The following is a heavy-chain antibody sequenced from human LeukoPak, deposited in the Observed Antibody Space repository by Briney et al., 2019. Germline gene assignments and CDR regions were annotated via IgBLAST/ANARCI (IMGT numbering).Heavy chain of an antibody. V-gene: IGHV6-1*01. CDR3: ARGGQGDGYSADEAFDF. D-gene: IGHD5-24*01. J-gene: IGHJ3*01. CDR2: TYYRSKWYS. CDR1: GDSVSSNSTA. Sequence: SQTLSLTCAISGDSVSSNSTACNWIRQSPSRGLEWLGRTYYRSKWYSDYAVSVKSRITINPDTSKNQFSLQLKSVTPEDTAVYYCARGGQGDGYSADEAFDFWGQGTMVTVSS.